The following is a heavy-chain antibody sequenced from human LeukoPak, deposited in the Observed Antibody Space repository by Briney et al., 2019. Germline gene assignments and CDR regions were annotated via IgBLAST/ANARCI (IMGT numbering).Heavy chain of an antibody. V-gene: IGHV3-21*01. CDR2: ISSSSSYI. CDR1: GFTFSSYS. J-gene: IGHJ6*02. CDR3: AKDLVTAIPTALYYYYGMDV. Sequence: GGSLRLSCAASGFTFSSYSMNWVRQAPGKGLEWVSSISSSSSYIYYADSVKGRFTISRDNAKNSLYLQMNSLRAEDTAVYYCAKDLVTAIPTALYYYYGMDVWGQGTTVTVSS. D-gene: IGHD2-21*02.